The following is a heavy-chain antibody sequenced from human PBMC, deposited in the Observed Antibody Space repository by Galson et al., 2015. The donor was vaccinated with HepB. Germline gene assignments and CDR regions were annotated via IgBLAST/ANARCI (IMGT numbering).Heavy chain of an antibody. CDR1: GYTLTALS. D-gene: IGHD3-3*01. Sequence: SVKVSCKVSGYTLTALSMHWVRQAPGKGLEWMGGFDPEDGDPIYAQRLQGRVTMTEDTSADTVYMELSSLRSEDTATYYCATRIFNYTHYGLDVCGQETTVSVSS. V-gene: IGHV1-24*01. CDR3: ATRIFNYTHYGLDV. CDR2: FDPEDGDP. J-gene: IGHJ6*02.